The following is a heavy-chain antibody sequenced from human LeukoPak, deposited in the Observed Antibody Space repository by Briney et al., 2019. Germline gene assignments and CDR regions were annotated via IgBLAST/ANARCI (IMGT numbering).Heavy chain of an antibody. CDR3: AKADYYVSSGLEIN. CDR1: GFTFSSYG. D-gene: IGHD3-22*01. CDR2: IWYDGSNK. Sequence: GGSLRLSCAAPGFTFSSYGMHWVRQAPGKGLEWVAVIWYDGSNKYYADSVKGRFTISRDNSKNTLYLQMNSLRAEDTAVYYCAKADYYVSSGLEINWGQGTLVTVSS. V-gene: IGHV3-33*06. J-gene: IGHJ4*02.